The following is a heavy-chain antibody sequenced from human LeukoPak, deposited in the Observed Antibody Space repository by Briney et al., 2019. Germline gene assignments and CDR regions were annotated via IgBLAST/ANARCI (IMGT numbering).Heavy chain of an antibody. CDR3: ARDGTGVYNLVQY. V-gene: IGHV1-2*02. Sequence: ASVKVSCTASGYTFTGYYMHWVRQAPGQGLEWMGWISPNSGGTNYAQKFQGRVTMTRDTSISAVHMELSRLRSDDTAVYYCARDGTGVYNLVQYWGQGTLVTVSS. CDR1: GYTFTGYY. J-gene: IGHJ4*02. D-gene: IGHD5-24*01. CDR2: ISPNSGGT.